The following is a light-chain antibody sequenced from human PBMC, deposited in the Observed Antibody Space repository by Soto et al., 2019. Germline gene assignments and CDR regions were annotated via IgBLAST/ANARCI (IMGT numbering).Light chain of an antibody. CDR1: QSISSY. Sequence: DIQMTKSPSSLSASVGDRVTITCRASQSISSYLNWYQQKPGKAPTLLIYAASSLQSGVPSRFSGSGSGTEFTLTISSLQPEDCATYYCQQSYSTLTFGGGTQVEIK. CDR3: QQSYSTLT. CDR2: AAS. V-gene: IGKV1-39*01. J-gene: IGKJ4*01.